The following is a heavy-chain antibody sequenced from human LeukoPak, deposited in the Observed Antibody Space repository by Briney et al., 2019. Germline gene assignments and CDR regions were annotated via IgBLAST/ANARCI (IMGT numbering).Heavy chain of an antibody. V-gene: IGHV3-7*03. J-gene: IGHJ6*02. CDR2: IKQDGSEK. Sequence: GGSLRLSCAASGFTFSSYWMSWVRQAPGKGLEWVANIKQDGSEKYYVDSVKGRFTISRDNSKNSLYLQMNSLRAEDTALYYCAKGLGNYYYYGMDVWGQGTTVTVSS. CDR1: GFTFSSYW. CDR3: AKGLGNYYYYGMDV. D-gene: IGHD7-27*01.